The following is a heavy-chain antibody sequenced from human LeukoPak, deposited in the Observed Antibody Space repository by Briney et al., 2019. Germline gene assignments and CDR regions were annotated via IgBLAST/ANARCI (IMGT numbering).Heavy chain of an antibody. D-gene: IGHD3-9*01. Sequence: GGSLRLSCAVSGFTVSGNYMSWVRQAPGKGLEWVSLIYSGGTTYYADSVKGRFTISRDNSKNTLYLQMNSLRAEDTAVYYCAKEIYFDWLSPFDYWGQGTLVTVSS. CDR2: IYSGGTT. CDR3: AKEIYFDWLSPFDY. CDR1: GFTVSGNY. J-gene: IGHJ4*02. V-gene: IGHV3-53*01.